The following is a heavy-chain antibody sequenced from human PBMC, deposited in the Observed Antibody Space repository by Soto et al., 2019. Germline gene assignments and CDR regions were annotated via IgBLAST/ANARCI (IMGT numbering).Heavy chain of an antibody. J-gene: IGHJ4*02. D-gene: IGHD3-10*01. V-gene: IGHV3-30-3*01. CDR1: GFTFISYA. CDR3: ARVNYYGSGYFDY. CDR2: ISYDGSNK. Sequence: GSLSLSCAASGFTFISYAMHWVRQAPGKGLEWVAVISYDGSNKYYADSVKGRFTISRDNSKNTLYLQMNSLRAEDTAVYYCARVNYYGSGYFDYWGQGTLVTVSS.